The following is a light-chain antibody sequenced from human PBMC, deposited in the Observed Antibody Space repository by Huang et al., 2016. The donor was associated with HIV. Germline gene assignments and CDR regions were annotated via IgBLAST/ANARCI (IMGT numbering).Light chain of an antibody. Sequence: DIQMTQSPSSLSASVGDRVTITCRASQNISIYLAWFRQKPGEVPRLLIYTSSTLQSGVPFRFSGSGSGTDFTLAISSLRPEDVATYYCQAYNSVPYTFGQGTKLEIK. J-gene: IGKJ2*01. CDR3: QAYNSVPYT. CDR2: TSS. CDR1: QNISIY. V-gene: IGKV1-27*01.